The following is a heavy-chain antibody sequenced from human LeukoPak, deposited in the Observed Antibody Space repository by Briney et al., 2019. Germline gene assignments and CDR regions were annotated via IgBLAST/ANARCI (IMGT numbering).Heavy chain of an antibody. CDR1: GGSISSYY. V-gene: IGHV4-34*01. CDR3: ARRRWQQLRSYYFDY. D-gene: IGHD6-13*01. CDR2: INHSGST. Sequence: SETLSLTCTVSGGSISSYYWSWIRQPPGKGLEWIGEINHSGSTNYNPSLKSRVTISVDTSKNQFSLKLSSVTAADTAVYYCARRRWQQLRSYYFDYWGQGTLVTVSS. J-gene: IGHJ4*02.